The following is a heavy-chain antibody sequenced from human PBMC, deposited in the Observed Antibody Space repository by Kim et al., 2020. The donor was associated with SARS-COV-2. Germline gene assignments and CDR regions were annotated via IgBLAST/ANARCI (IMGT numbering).Heavy chain of an antibody. V-gene: IGHV3-30*18. CDR3: AKARGIAAAGIGVDP. CDR2: ISYDGSNK. Sequence: GGSLRLSCAASGFTFSSYGMHWVRQAPGKGLEWVAVISYDGSNKYYADSVKGRFTISRDNSKNTLYLQMNSLRAEDTAVYYCAKARGIAAAGIGVDPWGQGTLVTVSS. CDR1: GFTFSSYG. J-gene: IGHJ5*02. D-gene: IGHD6-13*01.